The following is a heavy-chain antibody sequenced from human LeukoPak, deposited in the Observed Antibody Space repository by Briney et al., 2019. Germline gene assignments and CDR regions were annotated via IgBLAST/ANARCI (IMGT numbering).Heavy chain of an antibody. CDR2: ISSSSSYI. D-gene: IGHD6-6*01. V-gene: IGHV3-21*01. CDR1: GFTFSSYS. Sequence: GGSLRLSCAASGFTFSSYSMNWVRQAPGKGLEWVSSISSSSSYIYYADSVKGRFTISRDNAKNSLHLQMNSLRAEDTAVYYCARLLVLPYGMDVWGQGTTVTVSS. CDR3: ARLLVLPYGMDV. J-gene: IGHJ6*02.